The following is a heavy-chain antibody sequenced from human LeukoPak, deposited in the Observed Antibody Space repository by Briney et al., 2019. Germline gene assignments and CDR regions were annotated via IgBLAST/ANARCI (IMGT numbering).Heavy chain of an antibody. V-gene: IGHV1/OR15-1*04. CDR1: GYIFTDYY. CDR3: ARQDGSPDAFDI. D-gene: IGHD5-24*01. J-gene: IGHJ3*02. Sequence: ASVKVSCKASGYIFTDYYMHWVRQAPGQELGWMGRINPNSGGTNYAQKFQGRVTMTTDTSTSTAYMELRSLRSDDTAVYYCARQDGSPDAFDIWGQGTMVTVSS. CDR2: INPNSGGT.